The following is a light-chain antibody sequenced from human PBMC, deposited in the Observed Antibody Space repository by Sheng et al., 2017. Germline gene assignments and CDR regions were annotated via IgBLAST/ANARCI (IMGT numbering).Light chain of an antibody. Sequence: DIQMTQSPSSLSASVGDRVTITCRASQGISNYLAWYQQEPGKVPKLLIYAASTLQSGAPSRFSGSGSGTDFTLTISSLQPEDVATYYCQKYNTALGVTFGPGTKVDIK. CDR2: AAS. V-gene: IGKV1-27*01. CDR3: QKYNTALGVT. CDR1: QGISNY. J-gene: IGKJ3*01.